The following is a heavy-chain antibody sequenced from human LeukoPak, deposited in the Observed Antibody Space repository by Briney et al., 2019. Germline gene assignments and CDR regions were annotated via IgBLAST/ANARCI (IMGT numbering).Heavy chain of an antibody. V-gene: IGHV4-59*08. J-gene: IGHJ4*02. CDR1: GGSISSYY. Sequence: SETLSLTCTVSGGSISSYYWSWIRQPPGKGLEWIGYIYYSGSTNYNPSLKSRVTISVDASKNQSSLKLSSVTAADTAVYYCARRGSGWYTDYWGQGTLVTVSS. CDR2: IYYSGST. CDR3: ARRGSGWYTDY. D-gene: IGHD6-13*01.